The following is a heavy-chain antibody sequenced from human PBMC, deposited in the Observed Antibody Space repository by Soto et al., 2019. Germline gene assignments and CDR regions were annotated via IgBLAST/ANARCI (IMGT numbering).Heavy chain of an antibody. V-gene: IGHV4-30-4*01. J-gene: IGHJ4*02. D-gene: IGHD3-22*01. CDR2: IYFRGST. Sequence: PSETLSLTCTVSGGSISSGHYCWSWIRQPPGKGLEWIGNIYFRGSTYYSPALKGRGTISVDTSKNQFSLKLSSVTAADTAVYYCARFYDSSGYVDYWGQGTLVTVSS. CDR1: GGSISSGHYC. CDR3: ARFYDSSGYVDY.